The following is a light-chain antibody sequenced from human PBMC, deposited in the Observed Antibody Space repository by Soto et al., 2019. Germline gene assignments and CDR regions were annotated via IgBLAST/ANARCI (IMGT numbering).Light chain of an antibody. CDR2: EVS. Sequence: QSVLTQPASMSGSPGQSITISCTGTSSDVGGYNYVSWYQHHPGKAPKLMIYEVSNRPSGVSNRFSGSKSANTASLTISGLQAEDEADYYCTSYTTTSTPYVFGAGTKVTL. CDR1: SSDVGGYNY. V-gene: IGLV2-14*01. J-gene: IGLJ1*01. CDR3: TSYTTTSTPYV.